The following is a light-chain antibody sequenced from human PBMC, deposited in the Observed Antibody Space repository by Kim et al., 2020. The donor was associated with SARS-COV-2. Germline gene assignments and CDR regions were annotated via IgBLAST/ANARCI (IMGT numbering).Light chain of an antibody. CDR1: KLGDKY. J-gene: IGLJ1*01. Sequence: SYELTQPPSVSVSPGQTASITCSGDKLGDKYACWYQQKPGQSPVLVIYQDSKRPSGTPERFSGSNSGNTATLTISGTQAMDEADYYCQAWDSSTNYVFGTGTKVTAL. CDR3: QAWDSSTNYV. CDR2: QDS. V-gene: IGLV3-1*01.